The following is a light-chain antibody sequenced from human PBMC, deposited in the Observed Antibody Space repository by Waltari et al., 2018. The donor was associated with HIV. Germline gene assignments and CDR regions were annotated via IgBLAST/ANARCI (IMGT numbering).Light chain of an antibody. Sequence: DIQMTQSPSSLSASVGDRVIISCRASQSISYYLNWYQHKPGKAPKLLIYAASSLQSGVPSRFSSSESGTDFTLTISSLQPEDFATYYCQQSYNTPRTFGPGTKVNIK. CDR2: AAS. V-gene: IGKV1-39*01. CDR3: QQSYNTPRT. CDR1: QSISYY. J-gene: IGKJ3*01.